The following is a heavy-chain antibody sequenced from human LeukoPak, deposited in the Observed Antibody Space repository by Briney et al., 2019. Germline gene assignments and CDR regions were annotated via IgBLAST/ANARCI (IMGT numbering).Heavy chain of an antibody. CDR2: ISSSSSTI. J-gene: IGHJ6*03. Sequence: GGSLRLSCAASGFTFSSYSMNWVRQAPGKGLEWVSYISSSSSTIYYADSVKGRFTISRDNAKNSLYLQMNSLRAEDTAVYYCAYCSSTSCYPRRGYYYMDVWGKGTTVTVSS. CDR3: AYCSSTSCYPRRGYYYMDV. V-gene: IGHV3-48*01. CDR1: GFTFSSYS. D-gene: IGHD2-2*01.